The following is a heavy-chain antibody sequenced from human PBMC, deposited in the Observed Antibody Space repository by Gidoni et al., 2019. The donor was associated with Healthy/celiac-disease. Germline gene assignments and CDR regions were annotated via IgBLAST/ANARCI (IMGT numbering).Heavy chain of an antibody. CDR2: ISGSGGIT. J-gene: IGHJ6*02. CDR1: GLPFSSYA. D-gene: IGHD2-2*02. CDR3: AKYPLLDQLLYVSAWGGIYV. V-gene: IGHV3-23*01. Sequence: EVQLLESGGGLVQPGGSLRLSCAASGLPFSSYARSWVRQAPGKGLVWLSAISGSGGITYYAASVKVRFTISRDNSKNTLYLQMNSLRAEYTAVYYCAKYPLLDQLLYVSAWGGIYVWGQGTTVTVSS.